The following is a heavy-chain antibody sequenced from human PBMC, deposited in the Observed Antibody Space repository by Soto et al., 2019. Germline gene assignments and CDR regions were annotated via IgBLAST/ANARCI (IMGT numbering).Heavy chain of an antibody. CDR2: TYYRSKWYN. Sequence: KQSQTLSLTCAISGDSVSSNSAAWNWIRQSPSRGLEWLGRTYYRSKWYNDYAVSVKSRITINPDTSKNQFSLQLNSVTPEDTAVYYCARGGVPTVTTYYYYMDVWGKGTTVTVSS. CDR3: ARGGVPTVTTYYYYMDV. D-gene: IGHD4-17*01. V-gene: IGHV6-1*01. CDR1: GDSVSSNSAA. J-gene: IGHJ6*03.